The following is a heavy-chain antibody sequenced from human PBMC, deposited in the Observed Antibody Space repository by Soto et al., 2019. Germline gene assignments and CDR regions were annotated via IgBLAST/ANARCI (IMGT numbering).Heavy chain of an antibody. J-gene: IGHJ6*02. Sequence: GASVKVSCKASGGTFSSYAVSWVRQAPGQGLEWMGGIIPIFGTANYAQKFQGRVTITADESTSTAYMELSSLRSEDTAVYYCARVHDSSGSYYYYYGMDVWGQGTTVTVSS. D-gene: IGHD3-22*01. CDR3: ARVHDSSGSYYYYYGMDV. CDR2: IIPIFGTA. CDR1: GGTFSSYA. V-gene: IGHV1-69*13.